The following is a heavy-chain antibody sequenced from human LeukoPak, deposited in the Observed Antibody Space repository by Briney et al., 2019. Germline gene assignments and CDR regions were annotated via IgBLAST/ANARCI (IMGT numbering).Heavy chain of an antibody. D-gene: IGHD1-7*01. V-gene: IGHV4-59*01. J-gene: IGHJ6*02. CDR3: ARDNWNYGSSMDV. CDR1: GGSISSYY. Sequence: KASETLSLTCTVSGGSISSYYWSWIRQPPGKGLEWFGYIYYSGSTNYNPSLKSRVTISVDTSKNQFSLKLSSVTAADTAVYYCARDNWNYGSSMDVWGQGTTVTVSS. CDR2: IYYSGST.